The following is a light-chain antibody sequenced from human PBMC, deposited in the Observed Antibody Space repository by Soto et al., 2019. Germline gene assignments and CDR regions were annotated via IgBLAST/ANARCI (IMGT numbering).Light chain of an antibody. V-gene: IGKV1-39*01. CDR3: QQSYTHPWT. CDR1: QNIKNY. CDR2: AAS. Sequence: DIQMTQSPSSLSASIGDRVTISCRASQNIKNYLNWYQHQRGKAPKPLVYAASTLQGGVPSRFTGSGSGTDFTLTISRLLPEDFATYFCQQSYTHPWTFGQGTTVEI. J-gene: IGKJ1*01.